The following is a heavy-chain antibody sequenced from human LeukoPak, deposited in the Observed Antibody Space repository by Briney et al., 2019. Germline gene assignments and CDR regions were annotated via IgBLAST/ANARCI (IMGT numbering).Heavy chain of an antibody. CDR1: RFTFSSYA. Sequence: GGSLRLSCAASRFTFSSYAMSWVCQAPGKGLEWVSAISGSGGSTYYADSVKGRFTISRDYSENTLSLQMDNLRAEDTAVYYCAKGPHHDPLHYFDYWGQGTLVTVSS. V-gene: IGHV3-23*01. CDR3: AKGPHHDPLHYFDY. CDR2: ISGSGGST. J-gene: IGHJ4*02.